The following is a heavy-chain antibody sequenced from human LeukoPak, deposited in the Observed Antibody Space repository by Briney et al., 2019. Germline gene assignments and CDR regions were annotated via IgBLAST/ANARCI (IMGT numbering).Heavy chain of an antibody. CDR1: GFTFSTYA. CDR2: ISHTGTSI. D-gene: IGHD3-16*01. CDR3: AKEEERFAAWGYFDS. Sequence: GGSLRLSCAASGFTFSTYAMTWVRQAPGKGPEWVSIISHTGTSIFYADSVKGRFTISRNSLRAEDTALYFCAKEEERFAAWGYFDSWGQGSLVTVSS. J-gene: IGHJ4*02. V-gene: IGHV3-23*01.